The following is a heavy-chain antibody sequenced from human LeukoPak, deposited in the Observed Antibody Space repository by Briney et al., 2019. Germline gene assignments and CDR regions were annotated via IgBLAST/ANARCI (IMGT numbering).Heavy chain of an antibody. V-gene: IGHV3-30-3*01. J-gene: IGHJ5*02. CDR1: GFTFSSYA. Sequence: GGSLRLSCAASGFTFSSYAMHWVRQAPGKGLGWVAVISYDGSNKYYADSVKGRFTISRDNSKNTLYLQMNSLRAEDTAVYYCARVQGYCSGGSCHHWGQGTLVTVSS. CDR2: ISYDGSNK. CDR3: ARVQGYCSGGSCHH. D-gene: IGHD2-15*01.